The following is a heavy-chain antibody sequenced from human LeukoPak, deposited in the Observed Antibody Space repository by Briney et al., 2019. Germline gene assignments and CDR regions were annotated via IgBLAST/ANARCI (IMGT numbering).Heavy chain of an antibody. CDR1: GFTFSSYE. V-gene: IGHV3-48*03. J-gene: IGHJ4*02. Sequence: PGGSLRLSXAASGFTFSSYEMNWVRQAPGKGLEWVSYISSSGSTIYYADSVQGRFTISRDNAKNSLYLQMNSLRAEDTAVYYCARPLRRATVFDYWGQGNLVTVSS. CDR2: ISSSGSTI. CDR3: ARPLRRATVFDY.